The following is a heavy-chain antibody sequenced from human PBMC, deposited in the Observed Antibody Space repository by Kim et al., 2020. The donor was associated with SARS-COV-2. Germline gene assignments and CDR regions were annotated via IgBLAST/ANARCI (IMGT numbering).Heavy chain of an antibody. D-gene: IGHD2-15*01. CDR2: NP. V-gene: IGHV1-3*01. J-gene: IGHJ4*02. Sequence: NPKYSQKFQRRVTITRDTAASTAYMELSSLRSEDTAVYYCARDGGGIDYWGQGTLVTVSS. CDR3: ARDGGGIDY.